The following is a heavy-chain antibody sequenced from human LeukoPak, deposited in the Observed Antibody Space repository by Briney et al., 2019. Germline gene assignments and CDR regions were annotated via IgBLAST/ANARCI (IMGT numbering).Heavy chain of an antibody. CDR1: GFTFSSYS. J-gene: IGHJ6*03. CDR3: ARSIQFLEWLYDYYYMDV. Sequence: PGGSLRLSCAASGFTFSSYSMNWVRQAPGKGLEWASYISSSSSTIYYADSVKGRFTISRDNAKNSLYLQMNSLRAEDTAVYYCARSIQFLEWLYDYYYMDVWGKGTTVTVSS. CDR2: ISSSSSTI. V-gene: IGHV3-48*01. D-gene: IGHD3-3*01.